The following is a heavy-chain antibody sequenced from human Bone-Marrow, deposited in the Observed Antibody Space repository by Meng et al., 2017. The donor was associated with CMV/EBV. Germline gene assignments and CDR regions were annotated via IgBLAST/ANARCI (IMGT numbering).Heavy chain of an antibody. Sequence: GAVYGGDFSGYYWSWIRRPPGKGLEWIGEIKHSGSTDSTPSLKSRVTISVDTSKNQFSLKLSSVTAADTAVYYCARGIQGSSVFDYWGQGTLVTVSS. CDR3: ARGIQGSSVFDY. D-gene: IGHD2-2*01. J-gene: IGHJ4*02. CDR1: GGDFSGYY. CDR2: IKHSGST. V-gene: IGHV4-34*01.